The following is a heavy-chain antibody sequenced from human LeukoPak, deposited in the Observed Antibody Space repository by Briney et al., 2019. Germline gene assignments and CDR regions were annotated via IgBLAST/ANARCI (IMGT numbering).Heavy chain of an antibody. D-gene: IGHD1-26*01. CDR1: GFTFSSYA. CDR2: ISGSGGST. CDR3: AKTGSYYSDYFDY. Sequence: GGSLRLSCAASGFTFSSYAMSWVRQAPGKGLEWVSAISGSGGSTYYADSVKGRFTISRDNSKNTLHLQMNSLRAEDTAVYYCAKTGSYYSDYFDYWGQGTLVTVSS. V-gene: IGHV3-23*01. J-gene: IGHJ4*02.